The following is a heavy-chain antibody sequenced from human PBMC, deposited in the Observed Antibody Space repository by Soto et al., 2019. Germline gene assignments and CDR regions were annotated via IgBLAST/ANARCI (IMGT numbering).Heavy chain of an antibody. CDR3: VRDNALTADLFDY. D-gene: IGHD2-8*01. CDR2: ISFDGRNT. Sequence: LRLACAASGFIFNNYGMHWVRQAPGKGLEWVVVISFDGRNTDYADSVKGRFTISRDNSKNTLYLQMTSLTAEDTAVYYCVRDNALTADLFDYWGQGTQVTVSS. CDR1: GFIFNNYG. J-gene: IGHJ4*02. V-gene: IGHV3-30*03.